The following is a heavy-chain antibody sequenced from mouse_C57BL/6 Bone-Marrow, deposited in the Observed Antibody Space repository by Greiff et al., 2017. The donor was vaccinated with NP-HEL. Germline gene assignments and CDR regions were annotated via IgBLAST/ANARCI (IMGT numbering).Heavy chain of an antibody. CDR3: ARMITSAWFAY. V-gene: IGHV2-2*01. D-gene: IGHD2-4*01. CDR1: GFSLTSYG. Sequence: VQLQQSGPGLVQPSQSLSITCTVSGFSLTSYGVHWVRQSPGKGLEWLGVIWSGGSTDYNAAFISRLSISKDNSKSQVFFKMNSLQADDTAIYYCARMITSAWFAYWGQGTLVTVSA. CDR2: IWSGGST. J-gene: IGHJ3*01.